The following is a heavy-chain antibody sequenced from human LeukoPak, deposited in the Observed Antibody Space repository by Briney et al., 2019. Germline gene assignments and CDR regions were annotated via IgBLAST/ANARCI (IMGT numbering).Heavy chain of an antibody. V-gene: IGHV3-48*01. J-gene: IGHJ6*03. CDR2: ISSSGSTI. Sequence: PGGSLRLSCAASGFTFSSYSMNWVRLAPGKGLEWVSYISSSGSTIYSADSVKGRFTISRDNAKNSLYLQMNSLRAEETAVYYCARDLTSYYYYMDVWGKGTTVTVSS. CDR1: GFTFSSYS. CDR3: ARDLTSYYYYMDV.